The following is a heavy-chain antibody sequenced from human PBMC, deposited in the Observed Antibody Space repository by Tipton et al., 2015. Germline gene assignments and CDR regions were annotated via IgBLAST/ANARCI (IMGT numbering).Heavy chain of an antibody. D-gene: IGHD4-23*01. J-gene: IGHJ4*02. CDR2: IQYSGST. V-gene: IGHV4-59*01. CDR1: SDSISKYY. Sequence: TLSLTCSVSSDSISKYYWSWIRQPPGKELEWIGYIQYSGSTNYNPPLKSRVTISVDTSKTQFSLKMSSVTASDTAVYYCARARGRHGGLFDSWGQGILVTVSS. CDR3: ARARGRHGGLFDS.